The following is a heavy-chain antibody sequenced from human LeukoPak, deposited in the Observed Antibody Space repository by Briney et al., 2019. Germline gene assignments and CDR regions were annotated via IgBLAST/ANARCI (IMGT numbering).Heavy chain of an antibody. CDR2: INPNSGGT. CDR1: GYTYTGYY. V-gene: IGHV1-2*02. D-gene: IGHD3-10*01. CDR3: ARGALKLLWFREPSFCYFDY. Sequence: ASVKVSCQASGYTYTGYYMHWVRQAPGQGHEGMGWINPNSGGTNYAQKFQGRVTMTRDTSISTAYMELSRLRSDDTAVYYCARGALKLLWFREPSFCYFDYWGQGTLVTVSS. J-gene: IGHJ4*02.